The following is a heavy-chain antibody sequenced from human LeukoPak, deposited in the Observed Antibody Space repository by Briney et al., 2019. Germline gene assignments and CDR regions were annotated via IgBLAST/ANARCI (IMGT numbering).Heavy chain of an antibody. CDR2: ISSSSTYI. CDR3: ARGSSGWLFDY. V-gene: IGHV3-21*01. J-gene: IGHJ4*02. D-gene: IGHD6-19*01. Sequence: GGSLRLSCAASGFTFSSYATSWVRQAPGKGLEWVSSISSSSTYIYYADSVRGRFTISRDNAKNSLYLQMNSLRAEDTAVYYCARGSSGWLFDYWGQGTLVTVSS. CDR1: GFTFSSYA.